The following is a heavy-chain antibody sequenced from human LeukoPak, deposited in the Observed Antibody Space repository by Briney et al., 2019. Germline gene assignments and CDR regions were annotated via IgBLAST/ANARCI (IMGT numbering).Heavy chain of an antibody. V-gene: IGHV3-66*01. CDR3: AREPVGFWSGSLAGQNDAFDI. CDR2: IYSGGST. CDR1: GFTVSSNY. Sequence: GGSLRLSCAASGFTVSSNYMSWVRQAPGKGLEWVSVIYSGGSTYYADSVKGRFTISRDNSKNTLYLQMNSLRAEDTAVYYCAREPVGFWSGSLAGQNDAFDIWGQGTMVTVSS. J-gene: IGHJ3*02. D-gene: IGHD3-3*01.